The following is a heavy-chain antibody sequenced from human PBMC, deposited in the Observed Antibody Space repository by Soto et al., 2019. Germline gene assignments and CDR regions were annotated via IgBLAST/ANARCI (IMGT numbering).Heavy chain of an antibody. CDR2: INAGNGNT. J-gene: IGHJ4*02. CDR3: ARGSGYYYWDDY. CDR1: GYTFTSYA. V-gene: IGHV1-3*05. Sequence: QVQLVQSGAEEKKPGASVKVSCKASGYTFTSYAMHWVRQAPGQRLEWMGWINAGNGNTKYSQKFQGRVTITRDTPASTANMVLSGLRAEDTAVYYCARGSGYYYWDDYWGQGTLVTVSS. D-gene: IGHD3-22*01.